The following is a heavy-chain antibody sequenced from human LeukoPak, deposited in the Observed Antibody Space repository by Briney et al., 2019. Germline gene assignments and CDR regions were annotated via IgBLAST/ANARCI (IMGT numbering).Heavy chain of an antibody. D-gene: IGHD4-17*01. Sequence: SETLSLTCAVSGVSFDDYYWSWVRQTPGKGLEWLGEINHSGYTTDSPSLKSRVTLSIDTSRQQFSLKLRSVTVADAGIYYCTRMTTGHDYWGQGTLVAVSS. CDR3: TRMTTGHDY. CDR1: GVSFDDYY. CDR2: INHSGYT. V-gene: IGHV4-34*01. J-gene: IGHJ4*02.